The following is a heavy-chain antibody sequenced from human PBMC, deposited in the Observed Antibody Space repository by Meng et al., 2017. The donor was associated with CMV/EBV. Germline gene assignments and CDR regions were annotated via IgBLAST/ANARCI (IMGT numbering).Heavy chain of an antibody. Sequence: LSLTCAASGFTVSSNYMSWVRQAPGKGLEWVSVIYSGGSTYYADSVKGRFTISRDNSKNTLYLQMNSLRADDTAVYYCARVPAAEAFDPWGQGTLVTVSS. CDR3: ARVPAAEAFDP. CDR1: GFTVSSNY. D-gene: IGHD6-13*01. J-gene: IGHJ5*02. V-gene: IGHV3-53*01. CDR2: IYSGGST.